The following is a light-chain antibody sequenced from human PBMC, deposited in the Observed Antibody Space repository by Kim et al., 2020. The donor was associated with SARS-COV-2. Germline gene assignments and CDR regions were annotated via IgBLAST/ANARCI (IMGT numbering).Light chain of an antibody. J-gene: IGLJ3*02. CDR1: KLGDKY. V-gene: IGLV3-1*01. CDR2: EDT. CDR3: QAWDSSTAV. Sequence: SVSPGQTVSIACSGDKLGDKYACWYQQKTGQSPVLVIYEDTKRPSGIPERFSGSNSGNTATLTISGTQAMDEADYYCQAWDSSTAVFGGGTQLTVL.